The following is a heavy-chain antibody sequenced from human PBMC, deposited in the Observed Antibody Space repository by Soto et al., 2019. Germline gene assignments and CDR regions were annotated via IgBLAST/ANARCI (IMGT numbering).Heavy chain of an antibody. CDR2: IYYSGST. CDR3: ARLYYYDSSGYYNNWFEP. D-gene: IGHD3-22*01. CDR1: GGSISSYY. Sequence: LQTQSLTCSVAGGSISSYYGSWIRQHPGKGLEWIGYIYYSGSTNYNPSLKSRVTISVDTSKNQFSLKLSSVTAADTAVYYCARLYYYDSSGYYNNWFEPWGQGTLVTVSS. V-gene: IGHV4-59*08. J-gene: IGHJ5*02.